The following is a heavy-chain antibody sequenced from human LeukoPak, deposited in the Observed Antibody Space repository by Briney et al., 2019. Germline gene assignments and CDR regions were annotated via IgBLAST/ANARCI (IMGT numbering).Heavy chain of an antibody. Sequence: GGSLRLSCAASGFTLSNAWMHWVRQVPGKGLAWVSRINSDGSNTPYADSVRGRFTISRDDAKNTLYLEMSSLRGEDTAVYYCAGSRGAHYFDFWGQGTLVTVSS. V-gene: IGHV3-74*03. CDR1: GFTLSNAW. CDR2: INSDGSNT. J-gene: IGHJ4*02. D-gene: IGHD3-10*01. CDR3: AGSRGAHYFDF.